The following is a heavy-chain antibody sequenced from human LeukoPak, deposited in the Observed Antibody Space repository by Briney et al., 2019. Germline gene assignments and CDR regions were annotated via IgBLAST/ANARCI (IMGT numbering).Heavy chain of an antibody. CDR3: ARTVYYDFWSGHIREDV. CDR2: IYTSGST. V-gene: IGHV4-4*07. J-gene: IGHJ6*04. D-gene: IGHD3-3*01. CDR1: GGSISSYY. Sequence: SETLSLTRTVSGGSISSYYWSWIRQPAGKGLEWVGRIYTSGSTHYNPSLKSRVTLSVDTRKNKFSLKLSSVTAADTAVYYCARTVYYDFWSGHIREDVWAKGTRSPSPQ.